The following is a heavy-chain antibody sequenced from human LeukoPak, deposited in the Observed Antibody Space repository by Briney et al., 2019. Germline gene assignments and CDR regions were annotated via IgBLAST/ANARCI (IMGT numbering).Heavy chain of an antibody. CDR2: ISAYNGNT. J-gene: IGHJ4*02. Sequence: ASVKVSCKASGYTFTSYGISWVRQAPGQGLEWMGWISAYNGNTNYAQKLQGRVTMTTDTSTSTAYMELRSLRSDDTAVYYCARDTWDIVVVPALNPLDYWGQGTLVTVSS. V-gene: IGHV1-18*01. D-gene: IGHD2-2*01. CDR1: GYTFTSYG. CDR3: ARDTWDIVVVPALNPLDY.